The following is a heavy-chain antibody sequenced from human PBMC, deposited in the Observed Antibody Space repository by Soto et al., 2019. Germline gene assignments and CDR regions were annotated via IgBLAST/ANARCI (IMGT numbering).Heavy chain of an antibody. V-gene: IGHV1-2*02. CDR2: INPNSGGT. CDR1: GYTFTGYY. D-gene: IGHD6-6*01. Sequence: GASVKVSCKAPGYTFTGYYMHWVRQAPGQGLEWMGWINPNSGGTNYAQKFQGRVTMTRDTSISTAYMELSRLRSDDTAVYYCARDPHPYSSSYYFDYWGQGTLVTISS. J-gene: IGHJ4*02. CDR3: ARDPHPYSSSYYFDY.